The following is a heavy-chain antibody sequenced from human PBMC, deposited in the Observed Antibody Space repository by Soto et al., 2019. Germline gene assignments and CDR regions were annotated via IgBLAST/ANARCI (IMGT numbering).Heavy chain of an antibody. CDR3: ARKGYIGNFAMDV. CDR1: GYSFTSYC. D-gene: IGHD5-12*01. J-gene: IGHJ6*02. V-gene: IGHV5-10-1*01. CDR2: IDPSDSYT. Sequence: PGESLKISCKGSGYSFTSYCISWVRQMPGKGLEWMGRIDPSDSYTNYSPSFQGHVTISADKSISTAYLQWSSLRSDDTAVYYCARKGYIGNFAMDVWGQGTTVTVSS.